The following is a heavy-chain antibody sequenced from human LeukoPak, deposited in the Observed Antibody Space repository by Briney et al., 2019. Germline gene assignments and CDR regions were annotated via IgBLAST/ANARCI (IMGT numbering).Heavy chain of an antibody. CDR1: GFAYEDFA. CDR3: AKGRTTRYLDWLSRTGGDFDF. D-gene: IGHD3-9*01. Sequence: GGSLRLSCAASGFAYEDFAMNWVRQGPGKGLEWVAGISWNSAAIGYAGSVKGRFTISRDNARNSMYPQMNSLRVEDTALYYCAKGRTTRYLDWLSRTGGDFDFWGQGTPVTVSS. CDR2: ISWNSAAI. V-gene: IGHV3-9*01. J-gene: IGHJ4*02.